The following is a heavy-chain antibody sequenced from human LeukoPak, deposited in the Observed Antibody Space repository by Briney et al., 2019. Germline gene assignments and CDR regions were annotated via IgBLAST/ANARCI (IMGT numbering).Heavy chain of an antibody. D-gene: IGHD3-3*01. CDR2: IFYSGSA. Sequence: SETLSLTCTISGGSMRNENYDWGWIRQPPGKGLEWIGSIFYSGSADYNPSLQSRVTMSIETSNNQLSLKLSSVTAADTAVYYCARHIHDDFWSGYYRQNRQNRDHYYYMDVWGKGTTVTVSS. CDR1: GGSMRNENYD. J-gene: IGHJ6*03. CDR3: ARHIHDDFWSGYYRQNRQNRDHYYYMDV. V-gene: IGHV4-39*01.